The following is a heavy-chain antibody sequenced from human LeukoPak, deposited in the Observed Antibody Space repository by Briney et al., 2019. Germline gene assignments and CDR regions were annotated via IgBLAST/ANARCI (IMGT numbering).Heavy chain of an antibody. V-gene: IGHV4-59*01. CDR3: ARGIRGSSSPYYYYYYMDV. D-gene: IGHD6-6*01. Sequence: SETLSLTCTVSGGSISSYYWSWIRQPPGKGLEWIGYIYYSGSTNYNPSLKSRVTISVDTSKNQFSLKQSSVTAADTAVYYCARGIRGSSSPYYYYYYMDVWGKGTTVTVSS. CDR2: IYYSGST. J-gene: IGHJ6*03. CDR1: GGSISSYY.